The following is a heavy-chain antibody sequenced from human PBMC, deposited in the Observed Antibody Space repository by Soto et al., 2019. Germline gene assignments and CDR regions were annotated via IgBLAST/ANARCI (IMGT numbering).Heavy chain of an antibody. V-gene: IGHV1-69*06. Sequence: QVQLLQSGAEVKKPVSSVKVSCKASGGTFSSYAISLVRQAPGQGPEWMGGVIPIVGTANYAQKFQGRVTMTADKSTSTAYMELSRLRSEDPAVYYCARAEKSYYGSGTDYNPWLYYYCMDVWGRGTTVTVSS. CDR1: GGTFSSYA. J-gene: IGHJ6*02. CDR2: VIPIVGTA. CDR3: ARAEKSYYGSGTDYNPWLYYYCMDV. D-gene: IGHD3-10*01.